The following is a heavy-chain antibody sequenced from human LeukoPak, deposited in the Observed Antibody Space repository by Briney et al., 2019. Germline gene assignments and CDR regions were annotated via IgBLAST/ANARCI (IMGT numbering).Heavy chain of an antibody. CDR3: ARAYGDNSIDHFQH. D-gene: IGHD4-23*01. Sequence: ASVKVSCKASGFTFINYAISWVRQAPGQGLEWMGWINPYSGGTNYAQKFQGSVTMTGDASISTTYMELSSLRSDDTAVYYCARAYGDNSIDHFQHWGQGTLVTVSS. J-gene: IGHJ1*01. CDR1: GFTFINYA. CDR2: INPYSGGT. V-gene: IGHV1-2*02.